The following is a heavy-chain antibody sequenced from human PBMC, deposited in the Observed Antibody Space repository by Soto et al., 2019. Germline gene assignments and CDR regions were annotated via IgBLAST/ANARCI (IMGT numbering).Heavy chain of an antibody. CDR2: ISPDGSTT. CDR1: GFTISNYW. V-gene: IGHV3-74*01. Sequence: EVQLVEAGGDLVQPGGSLRLSCVASGFTISNYWMHWVRQAPGKGLIWVSRISPDGSTTNYADSVKGRFTISRDNAKNTLYLQMDSLRAEDTAVYYCARGLGYCSSTSCYTGHDAFDIWGQGTMVTVSS. CDR3: ARGLGYCSSTSCYTGHDAFDI. J-gene: IGHJ3*02. D-gene: IGHD2-2*02.